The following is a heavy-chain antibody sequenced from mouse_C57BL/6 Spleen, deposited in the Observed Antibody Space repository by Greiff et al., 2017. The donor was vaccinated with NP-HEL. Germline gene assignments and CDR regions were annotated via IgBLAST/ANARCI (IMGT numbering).Heavy chain of an antibody. CDR2: INYDGSST. J-gene: IGHJ4*01. Sequence: EVKLVESEGGLVQPGSSMKLSCTASGFTFSDYYMAWVRQVPEKGLEWVANINYDGSSTYYLDSLKSRFIISRDNAKNILYLQMSSLKSEDTATYYCAREGLRPLYYAMDYWGQGTSVTVSS. V-gene: IGHV5-16*01. CDR1: GFTFSDYY. CDR3: AREGLRPLYYAMDY. D-gene: IGHD2-2*01.